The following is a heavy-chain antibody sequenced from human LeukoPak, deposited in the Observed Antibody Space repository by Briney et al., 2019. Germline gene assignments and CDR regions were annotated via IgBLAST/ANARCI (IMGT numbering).Heavy chain of an antibody. D-gene: IGHD3-9*01. V-gene: IGHV4-30-4*01. CDR2: IYYSGST. J-gene: IGHJ3*02. CDR3: AMEYYDILAGAFDI. CDR1: GGSISSGDYY. Sequence: SETLSLTCTVSGGSISSGDYYWSGIRQPPGKGLECIGYIYYSGSTYYNPSLKSRVTISVDTSKNQFSLKLSSVTAADTAVYYCAMEYYDILAGAFDIWGQGTMVTVSS.